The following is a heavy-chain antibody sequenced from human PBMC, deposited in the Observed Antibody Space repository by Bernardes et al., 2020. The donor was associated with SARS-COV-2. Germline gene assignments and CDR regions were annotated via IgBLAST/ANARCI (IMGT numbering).Heavy chain of an antibody. CDR3: ARARGYTSGPPNWFDP. J-gene: IGHJ5*02. V-gene: IGHV3-48*02. CDR1: GFTFSSFS. CDR2: IRGTSGII. D-gene: IGHD5-18*01. Sequence: VGSLSLSCAASGFTFSSFSMNWVRQAPGKGLEWVSYIRGTSGIIYYADSVKGRITISRDNAKNSLYLQMNSLRDEDTAVYYCARARGYTSGPPNWFDPWGQGTLVTVSS.